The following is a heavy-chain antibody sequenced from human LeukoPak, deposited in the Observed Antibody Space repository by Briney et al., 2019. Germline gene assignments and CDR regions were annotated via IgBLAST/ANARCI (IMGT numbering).Heavy chain of an antibody. CDR1: GFTFSSYA. V-gene: IGHV3-23*01. Sequence: GGSLRLSCAASGFTFSSYAMSWVRQAPGKGQEWVSAISGSGGSTYYADSVKGRFTISRDNSKNTLYLQMNSLRAEDTAVYYCAKDNPVRGVIISDYWGQGTLVTVSS. CDR3: AKDNPVRGVIISDY. CDR2: ISGSGGST. J-gene: IGHJ4*02. D-gene: IGHD3-10*01.